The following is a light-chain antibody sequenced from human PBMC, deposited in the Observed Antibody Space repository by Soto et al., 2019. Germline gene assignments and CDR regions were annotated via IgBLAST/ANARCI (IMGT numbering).Light chain of an antibody. CDR1: QSVSSY. Sequence: EIVLTQSPGTLSFSVGERVTLSCRASQSVSSYLAWYQQTPGQAPRLLIYDTSNRATGTPDRFSGSVSGTDFTLTISRREPEDFTVYYCQQYGSSPLTFGGGTTVEIK. J-gene: IGKJ4*01. V-gene: IGKV3-20*01. CDR3: QQYGSSPLT. CDR2: DTS.